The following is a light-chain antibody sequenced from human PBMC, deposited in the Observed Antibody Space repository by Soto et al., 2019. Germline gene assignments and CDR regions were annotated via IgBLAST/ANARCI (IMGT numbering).Light chain of an antibody. CDR3: CSYAGSYTLV. Sequence: QSVLTQPRSVSGSPGLSVTISCTGTSSDVGGYTYVSWYQHHPGEAPKFILYNVNNRPSGVPDRFSGSKSGNTASLTISGLQAEDEADYYCCSYAGSYTLVFGGGTKVTVL. V-gene: IGLV2-11*01. J-gene: IGLJ2*01. CDR2: NVN. CDR1: SSDVGGYTY.